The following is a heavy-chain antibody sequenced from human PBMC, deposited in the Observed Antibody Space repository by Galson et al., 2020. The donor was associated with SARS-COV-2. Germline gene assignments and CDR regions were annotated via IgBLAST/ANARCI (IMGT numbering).Heavy chain of an antibody. CDR1: GLTLSSYT. CDR3: ARDLSNWANTG. D-gene: IGHD7-27*01. Sequence: GESLKISRAASGLTLSSYTMNRVRQAPGKGLEWVSYTTSNSRTIYYADSVRGRFTISRDNAKNSLYLQMNSLRAEDTAVYYCARDLSNWANTGWGQGTVVTISS. CDR2: TTSNSRTI. J-gene: IGHJ4*02. V-gene: IGHV3-48*01.